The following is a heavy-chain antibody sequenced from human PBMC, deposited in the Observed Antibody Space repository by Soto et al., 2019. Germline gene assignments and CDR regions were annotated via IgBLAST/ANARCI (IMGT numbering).Heavy chain of an antibody. CDR3: ASEAFGYGDYPRTHYYYYGMDV. D-gene: IGHD4-17*01. Sequence: SETLSLTCTVSGGSISSSSYYWGWIRQPPGKGLEWIGSIYYSGSTYYNPSLKSRVTISVDTSKNQFSLKLSSVTAADTAVYYCASEAFGYGDYPRTHYYYYGMDVWGQGTTVTVSS. V-gene: IGHV4-39*01. J-gene: IGHJ6*02. CDR1: GGSISSSSYY. CDR2: IYYSGST.